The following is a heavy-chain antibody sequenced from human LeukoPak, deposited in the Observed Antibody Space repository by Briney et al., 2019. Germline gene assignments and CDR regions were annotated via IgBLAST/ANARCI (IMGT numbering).Heavy chain of an antibody. D-gene: IGHD2-2*01. CDR1: GFTFCDYA. CDR3: TRRRACGSASCPGYFDY. CDR2: IRSRDYGGTT. V-gene: IGHV3-49*03. J-gene: IGHJ4*02. Sequence: GRSLRLSCTASGFTFCDYAMSWLRQAPGKGLEWVGFIRSRDYGGTTEYAASVRGRFAISRDDSNSIAYLQMNSLKTEDTAVYYCTRRRACGSASCPGYFDYWGQGTLVTVSS.